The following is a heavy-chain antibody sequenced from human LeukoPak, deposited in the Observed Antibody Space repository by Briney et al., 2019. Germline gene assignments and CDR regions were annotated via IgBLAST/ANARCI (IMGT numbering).Heavy chain of an antibody. CDR2: ISSSGSTI. Sequence: GGSLRLSCAASGFTFSSYEMDWVRQAPGKGLEWVSYISSSGSTIYYADSVKGRFTISRDNAKNSLYLQMNSLRAEDTAVYYCARGDHYDYVWGSYRQDAFDIWGQGTMVTVSS. CDR1: GFTFSSYE. CDR3: ARGDHYDYVWGSYRQDAFDI. J-gene: IGHJ3*02. V-gene: IGHV3-48*03. D-gene: IGHD3-16*02.